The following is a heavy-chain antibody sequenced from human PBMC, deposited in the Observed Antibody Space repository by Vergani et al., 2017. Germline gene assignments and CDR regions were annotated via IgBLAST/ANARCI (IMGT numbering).Heavy chain of an antibody. CDR1: GGSMSGYY. D-gene: IGHD3-10*01. CDR2: MYHSGST. Sequence: QVRLQESGPGLVKPSETLSLTCSVSGGSMSGYYWSWIRQPPGKELEWIGYMYHSGSTNYNPSLETRGTISGDTSKNQFSLKLNSVTAADTAVYYCGRVADFYGVGSRLLDLWGQGILVTVSS. J-gene: IGHJ5*02. CDR3: GRVADFYGVGSRLLDL. V-gene: IGHV4-59*01.